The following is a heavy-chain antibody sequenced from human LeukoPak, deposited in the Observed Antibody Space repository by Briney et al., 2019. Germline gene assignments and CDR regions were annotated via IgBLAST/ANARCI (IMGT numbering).Heavy chain of an antibody. CDR1: GYTFTSYG. D-gene: IGHD3-22*01. CDR2: ISAYNGNT. CDR3: ARDRCYDSSYYFDY. Sequence: GASVKVSCKASGYTFTSYGISWVRQAPGQGLEWMGWISAYNGNTNYAQKLQGRVTMTTDTSTSTAYMELRSLRSDDTAVYYCARDRCYDSSYYFDYWGQGTLVTVSS. V-gene: IGHV1-18*01. J-gene: IGHJ4*02.